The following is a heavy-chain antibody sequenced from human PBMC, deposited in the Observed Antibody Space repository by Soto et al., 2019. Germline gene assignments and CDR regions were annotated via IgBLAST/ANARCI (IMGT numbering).Heavy chain of an antibody. CDR2: ISSSSSTI. CDR3: ARDQHYDFWSGNNDAFDI. CDR1: GFTFSSYS. D-gene: IGHD3-3*01. V-gene: IGHV3-48*02. J-gene: IGHJ3*02. Sequence: GSLRLSCAASGFTFSSYSMNWVRQAPGKGLEWVSYISSSSSTIYYADSVKGRFTISRDNAKNSLYLQMNSLRDEDTAVYYCARDQHYDFWSGNNDAFDIWGQGTMVTVS.